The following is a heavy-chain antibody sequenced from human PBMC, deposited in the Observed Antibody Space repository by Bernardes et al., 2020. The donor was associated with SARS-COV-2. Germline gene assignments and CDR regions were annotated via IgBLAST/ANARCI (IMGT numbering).Heavy chain of an antibody. D-gene: IGHD3-10*02. V-gene: IGHV3-30*18. J-gene: IGHJ4*02. CDR3: VKRRAIFELWSGNLYY. CDR1: GFTFNNSG. Sequence: GGSLRLSCAASGFTFNNSGMHWVRQAPGKGLEWVAFISYEGSKTYYLDSLKGRFTISRDSSKNTLYLQMNSLRDDDTAVYYCVKRRAIFELWSGNLYYWGRGTLVTVSS. CDR2: ISYEGSKT.